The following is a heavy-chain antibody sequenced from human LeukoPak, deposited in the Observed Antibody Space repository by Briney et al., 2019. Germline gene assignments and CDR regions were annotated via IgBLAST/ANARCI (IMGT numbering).Heavy chain of an antibody. V-gene: IGHV4-39*07. CDR1: GGSISSSSYY. CDR2: IYYSGST. D-gene: IGHD3-10*01. Sequence: PSETLSLTCTVSGGSISSSSYYWGWIRQPPGKGLEWIGSIYYSGSTYYNPSLKSRVTISVDTSKNQFSLKLSSVTAADTAVYYCASLGHYYGSGSQGGYWGQGTLVTVSS. J-gene: IGHJ4*02. CDR3: ASLGHYYGSGSQGGY.